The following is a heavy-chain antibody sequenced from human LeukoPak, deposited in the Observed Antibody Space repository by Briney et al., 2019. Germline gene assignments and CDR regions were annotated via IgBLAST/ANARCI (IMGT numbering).Heavy chain of an antibody. V-gene: IGHV4-38-2*02. CDR1: GYSISSGYY. J-gene: IGHJ4*02. CDR2: IYHSGST. D-gene: IGHD4-17*01. Sequence: SETLSLTCTVSGYSISSGYYWGWIRQPPGKGLEWIGSIYHSGSTYYNPSLKSRVTISVDTSKNQFSLKLSSVTAADTAVYYCARIRLVYGAQREIDYWGQGTLVTVSS. CDR3: ARIRLVYGAQREIDY.